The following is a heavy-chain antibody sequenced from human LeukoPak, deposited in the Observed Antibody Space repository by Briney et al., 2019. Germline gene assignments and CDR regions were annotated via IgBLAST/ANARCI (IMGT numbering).Heavy chain of an antibody. V-gene: IGHV4-34*01. Sequence: SETLSLTCAVYGGSFSGYYWSWIRQPPGKGLEWIGEINHSGSTNYNPSLKSRVTISVDTSKNQFPLKLSSVTAADTAVYYCARGGPATAYDYWGQGTLVTVSS. CDR2: INHSGST. D-gene: IGHD5-12*01. CDR3: ARGGPATAYDY. CDR1: GGSFSGYY. J-gene: IGHJ4*02.